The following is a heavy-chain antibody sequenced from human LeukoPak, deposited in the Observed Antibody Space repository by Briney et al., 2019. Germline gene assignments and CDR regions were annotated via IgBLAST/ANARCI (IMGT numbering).Heavy chain of an antibody. V-gene: IGHV1-46*01. Sequence: ASVKVSCKASGYTFTSYYMHWVRQAPGQGLEWMGIINPSGGSTSYAQKFQGRVTMTRDTSTSTVYMELSSLRSEDTAVYYCARGRSMVRGVMRYYYGMDVWGQGTTVTVSS. CDR2: INPSGGST. CDR1: GYTFTSYY. J-gene: IGHJ6*02. CDR3: ARGRSMVRGVMRYYYGMDV. D-gene: IGHD3-10*01.